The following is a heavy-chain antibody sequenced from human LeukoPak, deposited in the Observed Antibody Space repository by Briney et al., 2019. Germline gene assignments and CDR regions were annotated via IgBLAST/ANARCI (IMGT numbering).Heavy chain of an antibody. V-gene: IGHV4-59*01. Sequence: SETLSLTCTVSGGSISSYYWSWIRQPPGKGLEWIGYIYYSGSTNYNPSLKSRVTISVDTSKNQFSLKLSSVTAADTAVYYCASSCSSTSCQHGVEAWFDPWGQGTLVTVPS. J-gene: IGHJ5*02. CDR2: IYYSGST. D-gene: IGHD2-2*01. CDR1: GGSISSYY. CDR3: ASSCSSTSCQHGVEAWFDP.